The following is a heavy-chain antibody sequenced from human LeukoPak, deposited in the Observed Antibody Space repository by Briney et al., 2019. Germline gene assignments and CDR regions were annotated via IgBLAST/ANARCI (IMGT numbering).Heavy chain of an antibody. J-gene: IGHJ3*02. CDR1: GGSISSYY. CDR3: ARLPMVRGVGAFDI. CDR2: IYYSGST. D-gene: IGHD3-10*01. Sequence: SETLSLTCTVSGGSISSYYWSWIRQPPGKGLEWIGYIYYSGSTNYNPSLKSRVTISVDTSKNQFSLKLSSVTAADTAVYYCARLPMVRGVGAFDIWGQGTMVTVSS. V-gene: IGHV4-59*08.